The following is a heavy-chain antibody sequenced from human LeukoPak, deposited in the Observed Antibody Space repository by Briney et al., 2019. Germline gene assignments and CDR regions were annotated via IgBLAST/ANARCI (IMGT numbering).Heavy chain of an antibody. CDR2: INHSGST. CDR3: ARGGVDYGGNSEYFDY. J-gene: IGHJ4*02. V-gene: IGHV4-30-2*01. Sequence: PSQTLSLTCTVSGGSISSGGYYWSWIRQPPGKGLEWIGEINHSGSTNYNPSLKSRVTISVDTSKNQFSLKLSSVTAADTAVYYCARGGVDYGGNSEYFDYWGQGTLVTVSS. CDR1: GGSISSGGYY. D-gene: IGHD4-23*01.